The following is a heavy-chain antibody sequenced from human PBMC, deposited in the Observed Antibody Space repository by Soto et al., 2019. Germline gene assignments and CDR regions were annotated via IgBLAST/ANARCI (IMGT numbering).Heavy chain of an antibody. CDR1: GGSFSGYY. Sequence: SETLSLTCAVYGGSFSGYYWSWIRQPPGKGLEWIGEINHSGSTNYNPSLKSRVTISVDTSKNQFSLKLSSVTAADTAVYYCASRIAAAGSYWYFDLWGRGTLVTVSS. CDR3: ASRIAAAGSYWYFDL. V-gene: IGHV4-34*01. CDR2: INHSGST. J-gene: IGHJ2*01. D-gene: IGHD6-13*01.